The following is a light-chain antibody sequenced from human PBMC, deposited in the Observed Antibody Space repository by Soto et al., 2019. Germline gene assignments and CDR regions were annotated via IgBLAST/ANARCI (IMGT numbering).Light chain of an antibody. V-gene: IGKV3-20*01. CDR3: QQYDSSPRT. Sequence: EIVLTQSPGTRSLSPGERATLSCRASQSVSTRSLAWYQQKPGQAPRLLISGASSRAADIPDRFSGSGSGTDFTLTINRLEPEDFEVYYCQQYDSSPRTFGQGTKVDIK. CDR1: QSVSTRS. CDR2: GAS. J-gene: IGKJ1*01.